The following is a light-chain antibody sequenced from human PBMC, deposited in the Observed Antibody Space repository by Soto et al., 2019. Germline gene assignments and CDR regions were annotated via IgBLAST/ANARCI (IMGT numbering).Light chain of an antibody. J-gene: IGKJ1*01. Sequence: EIVLTQSPATLSLSPGERATLSCRASHSVSRYLAWYQQKPGQAPRLLIYDSYNRATGIPARFSGSGSGTDFPLTISSLEPEDFAVYYCQQRSNWPRTFGQGTKVEIK. CDR1: HSVSRY. CDR3: QQRSNWPRT. V-gene: IGKV3-11*01. CDR2: DSY.